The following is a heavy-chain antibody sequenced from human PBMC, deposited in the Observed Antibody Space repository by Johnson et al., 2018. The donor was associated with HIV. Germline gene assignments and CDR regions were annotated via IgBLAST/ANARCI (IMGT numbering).Heavy chain of an antibody. V-gene: IGHV3-33*08. Sequence: QVQLVESGGGVVQPGRSLRLSCAASVFTFSSSGMLWVRQAPGKGLEWVAVIWYDGTNKYYADSVKGRFTISRDNSKNTLYLQMNSLRAEDTAVYFCARVSSGRHGAFDIWGQGTMVTVSS. CDR2: IWYDGTNK. J-gene: IGHJ3*02. CDR1: VFTFSSSG. D-gene: IGHD3-22*01. CDR3: ARVSSGRHGAFDI.